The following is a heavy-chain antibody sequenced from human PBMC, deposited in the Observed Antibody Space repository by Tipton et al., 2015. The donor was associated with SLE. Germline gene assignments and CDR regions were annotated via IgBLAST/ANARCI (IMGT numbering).Heavy chain of an antibody. Sequence: TLSLTCTVSGGSISSGVYYWTWIRQPAGKGLQWIGRIDTRGSTNYNPSLKSRVTISVDTSKTHFSLKLSSVTAADTAVYYCARETGDYDPYFDYWSQGTLVTVSP. CDR3: ARETGDYDPYFDY. J-gene: IGHJ4*02. CDR2: IDTRGST. CDR1: GGSISSGVYY. D-gene: IGHD4-17*01. V-gene: IGHV4-61*02.